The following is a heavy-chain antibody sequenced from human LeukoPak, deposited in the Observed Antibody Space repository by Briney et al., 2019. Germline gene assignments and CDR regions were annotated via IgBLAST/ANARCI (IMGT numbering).Heavy chain of an antibody. CDR1: GFSLSTSGMC. D-gene: IGHD3-10*01. V-gene: IGHV2-70*11. CDR2: LDWDDDK. CDR3: ARTFYGSGNYFHSPTFYYFDY. Sequence: SGPTLVNPTQTLTLTCTFSGFSLSTSGMCVNWIRQPPGKALEWLARLDWDDDKYYSTSLKTRLTISKDTSKNQVVLTMTNMDPVDTATYYCARTFYGSGNYFHSPTFYYFDYWGQGTLVTVS. J-gene: IGHJ4*02.